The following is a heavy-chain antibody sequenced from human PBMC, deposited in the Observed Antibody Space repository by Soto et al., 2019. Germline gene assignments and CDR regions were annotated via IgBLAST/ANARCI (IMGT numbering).Heavy chain of an antibody. J-gene: IGHJ4*02. D-gene: IGHD3-3*01. V-gene: IGHV1-69*06. CDR3: ARRDTSGFLRYFDN. CDR2: IVPNVGTV. CDR1: GGAFSSFINYP. Sequence: SVKVSWKCSGGAFSSFINYPINWVRQSPGQGLEWMGGIVPNVGTVNYAQKFRGKVTITADKSTGTAYMELSSLRSEDTALYYCARRDTSGFLRYFDNWGQGTQVTVSS.